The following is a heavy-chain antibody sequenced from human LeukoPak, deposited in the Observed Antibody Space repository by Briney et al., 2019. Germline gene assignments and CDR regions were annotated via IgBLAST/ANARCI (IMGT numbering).Heavy chain of an antibody. CDR2: IYYSGST. D-gene: IGHD5-24*01. Sequence: SETLSLTCTVSGGSISSSSYYWGWIRQPPGKGLEWIGTIYYSGSTYYNPSLKSRVTMSVDTSRNQFSLKLNSVTAADAAVYYCVRADGRDGYRGLVDYWGQGTLVTVSA. CDR3: VRADGRDGYRGLVDY. V-gene: IGHV4-39*07. J-gene: IGHJ4*02. CDR1: GGSISSSSYY.